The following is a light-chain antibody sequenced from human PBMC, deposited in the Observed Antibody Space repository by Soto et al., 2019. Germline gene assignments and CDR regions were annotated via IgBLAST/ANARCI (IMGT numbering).Light chain of an antibody. CDR1: SSNIGSHT. Sequence: QLVLTQPPSASGTPGKRVTISCSGRSSNIGSHTVDWYQQLPGSAPKLLIDSNNQRPSGVPDRFSGSKSGTSASLAISGLRSEDEADYYCASWDDSLTGHVVFGGVTKLTVL. CDR2: SNN. CDR3: ASWDDSLTGHVV. J-gene: IGLJ2*01. V-gene: IGLV1-44*01.